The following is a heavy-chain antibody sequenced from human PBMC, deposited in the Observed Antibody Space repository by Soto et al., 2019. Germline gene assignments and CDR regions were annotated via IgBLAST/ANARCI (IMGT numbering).Heavy chain of an antibody. CDR3: ARDMGELLRYYYYGMDV. CDR1: GYTFTGYY. Sequence: ASVKVSCKASGYTFTGYYMHWVRQAPGQGLEWMGWINPNSGGTNYAQKFQGRVTMTRDTSISTAYMELSRLRSDDTAVYYCARDMGELLRYYYYGMDVWGQGTTVTVSS. CDR2: INPNSGGT. V-gene: IGHV1-2*02. D-gene: IGHD1-26*01. J-gene: IGHJ6*02.